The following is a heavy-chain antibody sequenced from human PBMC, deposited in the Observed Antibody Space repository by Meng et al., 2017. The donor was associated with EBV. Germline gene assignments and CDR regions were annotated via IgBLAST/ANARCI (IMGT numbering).Heavy chain of an antibody. CDR2: IYWDDDK. V-gene: IGHV2-5*02. CDR1: WFSLSTRGVG. J-gene: IGHJ4*02. D-gene: IGHD6-6*01. CDR3: AHIIAARPFDY. Sequence: TLKESGPTLVKPTQTRTLTWTFSWFSLSTRGVGVGWIRQPPGKALEWLALIYWDDDKRYSPSLKSRLTITKDTSKNQVVLTMTNMDPVDAATYYCAHIIAARPFDYWGQGTLVTVSS.